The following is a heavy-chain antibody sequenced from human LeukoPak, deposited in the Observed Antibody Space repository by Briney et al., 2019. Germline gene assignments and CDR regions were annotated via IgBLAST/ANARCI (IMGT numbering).Heavy chain of an antibody. CDR2: IYTSGTT. J-gene: IGHJ4*02. Sequence: SETLSLTCTVSGGSISSGNYYWSWIRQPAGKGLEWIGRIYTSGTTNYNPSLKSRVTISVDTSKNQFSLKLSSVTAADTAVYYCASLYGDYGWGQGTLVTVSS. CDR3: ASLYGDYG. V-gene: IGHV4-61*02. CDR1: GGSISSGNYY. D-gene: IGHD4-17*01.